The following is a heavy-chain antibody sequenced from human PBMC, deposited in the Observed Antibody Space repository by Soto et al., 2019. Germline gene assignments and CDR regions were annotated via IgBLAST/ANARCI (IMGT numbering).Heavy chain of an antibody. Sequence: PSEALSLICTVSGGAISSSSYYWGWIRQAPGKGLEGIGSVYYSGSTYSPPSLKSRVSISVDTSKNQFSLKLSSVIAADTAVYYCARHCPLSSRPPGWFDPWGQGTLVTVS. CDR2: VYYSGST. V-gene: IGHV4-39*01. CDR1: GGAISSSSYY. D-gene: IGHD6-13*01. CDR3: ARHCPLSSRPPGWFDP. J-gene: IGHJ5*02.